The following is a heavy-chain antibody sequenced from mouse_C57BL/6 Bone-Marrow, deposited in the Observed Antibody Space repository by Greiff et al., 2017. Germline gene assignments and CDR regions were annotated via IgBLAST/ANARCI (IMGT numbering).Heavy chain of an antibody. J-gene: IGHJ1*03. D-gene: IGHD2-3*01. V-gene: IGHV1-69*01. CDR3: AGEGWLRYFDV. CDR1: GYTFTSYW. CDR2: LDPSDSYT. Sequence: QVQLQQPGAELVMPGASVKLSCKASGYTFTSYWMHWVKQRPGQGLEWIGELDPSDSYTNYNQKFKGKSTLTVDKSSSTAYMQLSSLTSEDSAVYCSAGEGWLRYFDVWGTGTTVTVSS.